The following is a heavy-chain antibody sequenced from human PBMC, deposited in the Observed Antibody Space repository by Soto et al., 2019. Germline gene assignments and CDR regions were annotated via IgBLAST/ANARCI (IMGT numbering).Heavy chain of an antibody. J-gene: IGHJ4*02. CDR1: GYSFTAYP. CDR3: ARKEYYAAGVYHFDH. CDR2: LNPVNGDT. Sequence: QVQLVQSGAEVKKPGASVRVSCKASGYSFTAYPIHWVRQAPGQGLEWMGWLNPVNGDTGYPQNLQGRLTVTRDTSGSTVYIELSSLTPEDTAVYYCARKEYYAAGVYHFDHWGQGTLVTVSS. D-gene: IGHD3-16*01. V-gene: IGHV1-3*01.